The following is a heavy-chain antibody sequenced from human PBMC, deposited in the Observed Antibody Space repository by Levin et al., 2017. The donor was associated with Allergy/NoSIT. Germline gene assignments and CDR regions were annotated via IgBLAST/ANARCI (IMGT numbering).Heavy chain of an antibody. J-gene: IGHJ4*02. D-gene: IGHD3-10*01. Sequence: SETLSLSCSVSGDSVSRGSSYWSWIRQPPGKRLEWIGYVSHTGHTNYNPSLNGRVTISLDTSKNQFSLELISVTAADTAVYHCARDTLSVGELLHDSWGQGTLVTVSS. CDR1: GDSVSRGSSY. V-gene: IGHV4-61*01. CDR3: ARDTLSVGELLHDS. CDR2: VSHTGHT.